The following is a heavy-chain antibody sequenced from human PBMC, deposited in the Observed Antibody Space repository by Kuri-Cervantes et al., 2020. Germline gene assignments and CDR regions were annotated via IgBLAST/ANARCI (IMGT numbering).Heavy chain of an antibody. V-gene: IGHV3-74*01. Sequence: GESLKISCAASGFTFSSYWMHWVRQAPGKGLVWVSGISWNSGSIGYADSVKGRFTISRDNAKNSLYLQMNSLRDEDTAVYYCAKSIGGRHGWGQGTLVTVSS. CDR3: AKSIGGRHG. J-gene: IGHJ4*02. CDR1: GFTFSSYW. CDR2: ISWNSGSI. D-gene: IGHD6-6*01.